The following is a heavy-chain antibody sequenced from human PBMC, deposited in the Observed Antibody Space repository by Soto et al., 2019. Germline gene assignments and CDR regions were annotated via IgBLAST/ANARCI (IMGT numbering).Heavy chain of an antibody. V-gene: IGHV3-73*01. J-gene: IGHJ6*02. CDR3: TRRGSSSSKYYYYYGMDV. CDR2: IRSKANSYAT. D-gene: IGHD6-6*01. CDR1: GFTFSRFE. Sequence: LRLSCAASGFTFSRFELHWVRQASGKGLEWVGRIRSKANSYATAYAASVKGRFTISRDDSKNTAYLQMNSLKTEDTAVYYCTRRGSSSSKYYYYYGMDVWGQGTTVTVSS.